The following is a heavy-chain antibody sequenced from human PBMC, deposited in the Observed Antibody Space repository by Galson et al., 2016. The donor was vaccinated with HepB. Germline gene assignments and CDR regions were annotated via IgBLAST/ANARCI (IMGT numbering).Heavy chain of an antibody. CDR1: GGSVISTTYY. CDR2: IHYSGST. V-gene: IGHV4-39*07. CDR3: ARRSTYGDYDY. D-gene: IGHD4-17*01. J-gene: IGHJ4*02. Sequence: ETLSLTCTVSGGSVISTTYYWGWIRQPPGKGLEWIGTIHYSGSTYYNPSLKSRVTMAVDTSKNQFSLKLSSVTAVDTAMYYCARRSTYGDYDYWGQGILVTVSS.